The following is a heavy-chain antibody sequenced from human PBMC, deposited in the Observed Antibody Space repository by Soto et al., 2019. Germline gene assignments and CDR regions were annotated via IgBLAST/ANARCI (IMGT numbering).Heavy chain of an antibody. CDR1: GDSITSGVHY. Sequence: LSLTCTVSGDSITSGVHYWSWIRQLPGKGLEWIGYIFYSGPTYYNPSLKSRVAISVDTSKNQFSLKLNSVTAADTAVYYCARDRFMLTWGGASKEWGFAPGGRGTLVPAPS. V-gene: IGHV4-31*03. J-gene: IGHJ5*02. CDR2: IFYSGPT. D-gene: IGHD3-16*01. CDR3: ARDRFMLTWGGASKEWGFAP.